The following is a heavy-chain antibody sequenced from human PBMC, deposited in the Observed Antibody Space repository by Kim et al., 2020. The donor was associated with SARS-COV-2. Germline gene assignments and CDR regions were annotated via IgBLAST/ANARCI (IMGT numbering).Heavy chain of an antibody. V-gene: IGHV3-48*02. CDR3: ARGDMAVVLESTKHYGMDC. J-gene: IGHJ6*02. CDR2: IGDRSTTI. CDR1: GFTFSTYS. D-gene: IGHD2-2*01. Sequence: GGSLRLSCTASGFTFSTYSMNWVRQAPGKGLEWVSYIGDRSTTIYYADSVKGRFTISRDNARNSLYLQMNSLRDEDTAIYYCARGDMAVVLESTKHYGMDCWGQGATVTVSS.